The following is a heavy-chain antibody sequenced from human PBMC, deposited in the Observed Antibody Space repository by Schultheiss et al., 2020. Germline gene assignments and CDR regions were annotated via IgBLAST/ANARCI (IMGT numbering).Heavy chain of an antibody. CDR2: ISYDGSNK. V-gene: IGHV3-30-3*02. D-gene: IGHD4-17*01. CDR1: GFTFSSYA. CDR3: AKRVDGDYRGDYYYYMDV. J-gene: IGHJ6*03. Sequence: GGSLRLSCAGSGFTFSSYAMHWVRQAPGKGLEWVAVISYDGSNKYYADSVKGRFTISRDNSKNTLYLQMKSLRAEDTAVYYCAKRVDGDYRGDYYYYMDVWGKGTTVTVSS.